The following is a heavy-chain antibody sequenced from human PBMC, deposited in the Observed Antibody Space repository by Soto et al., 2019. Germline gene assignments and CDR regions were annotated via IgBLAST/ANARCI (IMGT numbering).Heavy chain of an antibody. Sequence: ASVKVSCKTSGYTFINYGISWVRQAPGQGPEWMGWISPYNDDTAYAQKFQGRVTMTTDTSTRTAYMELNSRTSEDTAVYYCARAQSWHDLVWWFAPWGQGTLVPVSS. CDR2: ISPYNDDT. CDR3: ARAQSWHDLVWWFAP. V-gene: IGHV1-18*01. J-gene: IGHJ5*02. CDR1: GYTFINYG. D-gene: IGHD1-1*01.